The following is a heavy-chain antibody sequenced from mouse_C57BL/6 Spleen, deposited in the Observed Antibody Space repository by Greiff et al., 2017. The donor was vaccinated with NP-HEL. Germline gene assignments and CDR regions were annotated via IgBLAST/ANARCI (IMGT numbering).Heavy chain of an antibody. CDR2: ISYSGST. V-gene: IGHV3-8*01. J-gene: IGHJ1*03. Sequence: EVKLVESGPGLAKPSQTLSLTCSVTGYSITSDYWNWIRKFPGNKLEYMGYISYSGSTYYNPSLKSRISITRDTSKNQYYLQLNSVTTEDTATYYCARLYGSRTRHFDVWGTGTTVTVSS. CDR1: GYSITSDY. D-gene: IGHD1-1*01. CDR3: ARLYGSRTRHFDV.